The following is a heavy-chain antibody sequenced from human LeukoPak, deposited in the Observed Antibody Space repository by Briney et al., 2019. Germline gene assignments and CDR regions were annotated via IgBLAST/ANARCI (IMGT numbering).Heavy chain of an antibody. J-gene: IGHJ5*02. CDR2: IYYSGST. V-gene: IGHV4-39*07. CDR3: ARERYDYVWGSYRLHWFDP. CDR1: GGSTSSISYY. Sequence: PSETLSLTCTVSGGSTSSISYYWGWIRQPPGKGLEWIGIIYYSGSTNYNPSLKSRVTISVDTSKNQFSLKLSSVTAADTAVYYCARERYDYVWGSYRLHWFDPWGQGTLVTVSS. D-gene: IGHD3-16*02.